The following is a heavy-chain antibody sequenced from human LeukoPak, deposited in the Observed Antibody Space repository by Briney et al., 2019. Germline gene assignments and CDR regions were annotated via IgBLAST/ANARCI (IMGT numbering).Heavy chain of an antibody. CDR3: ARSRLQWLVRGWFDP. Sequence: SETLSLTCAVYGVSFSGYYWSWIRQPPGKGLEWIGEINHSGSTNYNPSLKSRVTISVDTSKNQFSLKLSSVTAADTAVYYCARSRLQWLVRGWFDPWGQGTLVTVSS. CDR2: INHSGST. D-gene: IGHD6-19*01. CDR1: GVSFSGYY. J-gene: IGHJ5*02. V-gene: IGHV4-34*01.